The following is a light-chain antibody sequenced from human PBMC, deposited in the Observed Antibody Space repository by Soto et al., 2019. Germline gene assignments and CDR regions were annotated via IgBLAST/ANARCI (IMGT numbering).Light chain of an antibody. J-gene: IGLJ1*01. V-gene: IGLV2-14*01. CDR2: DVS. CDR3: SSYTSSTPLV. CDR1: SSDVGDYNY. Sequence: QSVLTQPASVFGSPGQSITISCTGTSSDVGDYNYVSWYQQHPGKAPQVMIYDVSNRPSGVSNRFSVSKSGNTASLTISGLQVEDETDYYTSSYTSSTPLVVGPGTKVPV.